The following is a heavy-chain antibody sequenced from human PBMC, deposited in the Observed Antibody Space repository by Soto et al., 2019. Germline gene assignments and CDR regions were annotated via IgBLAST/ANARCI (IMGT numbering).Heavy chain of an antibody. D-gene: IGHD5-18*01. V-gene: IGHV1-18*01. CDR2: INPYNGNT. J-gene: IGHJ4*02. CDR3: ARDTAMALPDA. Sequence: QVQLVQSGTEVKKPGASVKVSCKASGYTFTSYAISWVRQAPGQGLERMGWINPYNGNTNYAQKLQGRVTMTTDTATSTAYMELRSLRSDVTAVYYCARDTAMALPDAWGQGTLVTVST. CDR1: GYTFTSYA.